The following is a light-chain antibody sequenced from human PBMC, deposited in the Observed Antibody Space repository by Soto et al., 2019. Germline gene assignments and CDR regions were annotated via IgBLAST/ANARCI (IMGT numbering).Light chain of an antibody. J-gene: IGKJ1*01. CDR2: GAS. CDR1: QSVSSSD. Sequence: EIVLTQSPGTLSLSPGERATLSCRASQSVSSSDLAWYQQKPGQAPRLLIYGASSRATGIPDRFSGSGSGTDFTLTIRRLEPEDFAVYYCQQYGSSPRTCGQGTNVEIQ. V-gene: IGKV3-20*01. CDR3: QQYGSSPRT.